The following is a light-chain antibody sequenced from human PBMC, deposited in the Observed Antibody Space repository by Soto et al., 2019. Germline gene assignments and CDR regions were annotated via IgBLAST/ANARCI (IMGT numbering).Light chain of an antibody. CDR3: QQYESTPPT. J-gene: IGKJ2*01. Sequence: DIVMTQSPDSLAVSLGERATINCKSSQSVLYSSNNKNYLDWYQQRPGQPPKLLIYWASTRESGVPDRFSGSGSGTDFTLTITSLQAEDVAVYYCQQYESTPPTFCQGTKLEIK. CDR2: WAS. V-gene: IGKV4-1*01. CDR1: QSVLYSSNNKNY.